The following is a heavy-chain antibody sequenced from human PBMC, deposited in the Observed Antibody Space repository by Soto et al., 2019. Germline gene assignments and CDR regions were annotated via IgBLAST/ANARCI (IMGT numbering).Heavy chain of an antibody. CDR1: GGTFSSYA. CDR3: ARDPSSSRITIFGVAPGAYYFDY. Sequence: ASVKVSCKASGGTFSSYAISWVRQAPGQGLEWMGGIIPIFGKANYAQKFQGRVTITADESTSTAYMELSSLRSEDTAVYYCARDPSSSRITIFGVAPGAYYFDYCGQGTLVTVSS. V-gene: IGHV1-69*13. CDR2: IIPIFGKA. J-gene: IGHJ4*02. D-gene: IGHD3-3*01.